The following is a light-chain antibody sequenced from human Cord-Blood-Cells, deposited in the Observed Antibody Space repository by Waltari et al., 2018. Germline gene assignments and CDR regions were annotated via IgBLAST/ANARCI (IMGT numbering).Light chain of an antibody. CDR1: SRDVGGYNY. CDR2: DFS. V-gene: IGLV2-14*01. CDR3: SSYTSSNWV. J-gene: IGLJ3*02. Sequence: QSALTQPASVSGSPGQSITIPCTGTSRDVGGYNYVSWYQQHPGKAPKLMIYDFSKRPSGVSNRFSGSKSGNTASLTISGLQAEDEADYYCSSYTSSNWVFGGGTKLTVL.